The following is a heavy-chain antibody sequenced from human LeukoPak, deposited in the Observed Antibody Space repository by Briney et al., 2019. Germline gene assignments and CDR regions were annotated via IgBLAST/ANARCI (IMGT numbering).Heavy chain of an antibody. CDR2: IYYSGST. J-gene: IGHJ4*02. D-gene: IGHD5-24*01. CDR1: GGSISSYY. CDR3: ARYPLDGYNLSPSFDY. V-gene: IGHV4-59*08. Sequence: SETLSLTCTVSGGSISSYYWSWIRQPPGKGLEWIWYIYYSGSTNYNPSLKSRVTISVDTSKNQFSLKLSSVTAADTAVYYCARYPLDGYNLSPSFDYWGQGTLVTVSS.